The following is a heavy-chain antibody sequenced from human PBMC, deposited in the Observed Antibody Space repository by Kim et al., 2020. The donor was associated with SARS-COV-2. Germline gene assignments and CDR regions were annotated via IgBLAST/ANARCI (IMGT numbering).Heavy chain of an antibody. CDR3: ARVWDYYDFWSGYFNGFDY. V-gene: IGHV4-39*07. CDR1: GGSISSSSYY. Sequence: SKTLSLTCTVSGGSISSSSYYWGWIRQPPGKGLEWIGSIYYSGSTYYNPSLKSRVTISVDTSKNQFSLKLSSVTAADTAVYYCARVWDYYDFWSGYFNGFDYWGQGTLVTVSS. D-gene: IGHD3-3*01. CDR2: IYYSGST. J-gene: IGHJ4*02.